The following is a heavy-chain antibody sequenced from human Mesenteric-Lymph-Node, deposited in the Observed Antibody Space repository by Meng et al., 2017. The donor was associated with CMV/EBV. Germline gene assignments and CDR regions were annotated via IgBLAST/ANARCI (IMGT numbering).Heavy chain of an antibody. Sequence: GGSLRLSCAASGFTFRSYEMNWVRQAPGKGLEWVSYISNTGGTKYYADSVKGRFTISRDNAQNSLYLQMDSLRAEDTGVYYCAREVEAAALYLGYYGMDVWGQGTTVTVSS. V-gene: IGHV3-48*03. CDR2: ISNTGGTK. CDR1: GFTFRSYE. D-gene: IGHD2-2*01. J-gene: IGHJ6*02. CDR3: AREVEAAALYLGYYGMDV.